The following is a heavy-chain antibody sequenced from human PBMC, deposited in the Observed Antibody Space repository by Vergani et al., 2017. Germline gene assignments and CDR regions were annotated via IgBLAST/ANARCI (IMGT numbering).Heavy chain of an antibody. J-gene: IGHJ6*02. V-gene: IGHV1-46*01. CDR3: VRAPHRYGMDV. CDR2: INPSGGHT. Sequence: QVQVVQSGAEVKKSGASVKVSCKTSGYTFSNYYMHWVRQAPGQGLEWMGIINPSGGHTNYAQKFQGRVTMTRDTSTNTVYMELSSVTAADTAVYYCVRAPHRYGMDVWGQGTTVTVSS. CDR1: GYTFSNYY.